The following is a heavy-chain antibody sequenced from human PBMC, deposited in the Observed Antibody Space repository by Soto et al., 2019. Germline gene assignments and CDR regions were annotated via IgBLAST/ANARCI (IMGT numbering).Heavy chain of an antibody. J-gene: IGHJ4*02. D-gene: IGHD6-6*01. CDR1: GYIFTNFY. CDR3: TRGLASGDY. Sequence: QVQLVQPGAEVKKPGASVKFSCKASGYIFTNFYIHWVRQAPGQGLEWIGIINPNGGSTHYAQNFQGRVTMTRDTSTSTVYMDLSSLRSGDTAVYYCTRGLASGDYWGQGTLITVSS. V-gene: IGHV1-46*03. CDR2: INPNGGST.